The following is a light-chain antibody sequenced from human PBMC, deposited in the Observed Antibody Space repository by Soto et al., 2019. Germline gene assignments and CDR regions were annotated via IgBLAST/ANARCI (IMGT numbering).Light chain of an antibody. CDR1: QSVSSSY. CDR3: QQYGSSPRT. V-gene: IGKV3-20*01. CDR2: GAT. Sequence: EIVLTQSPGTLSLSPGERATLSCRASQSVSSSYLAWYQQKPDQAPRLLIYGATSRATGIPDRFSGSGSGTVFTVTISRLEPEDFAVYYCQQYGSSPRTFGQGPKVEIK. J-gene: IGKJ1*01.